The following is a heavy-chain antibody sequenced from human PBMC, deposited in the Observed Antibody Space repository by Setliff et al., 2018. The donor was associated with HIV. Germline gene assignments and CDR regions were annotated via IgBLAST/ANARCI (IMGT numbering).Heavy chain of an antibody. Sequence: KSSETLSLTCFVSGFSLSSDFYWGWIRQPPGKGLEWIASTSPGGSTYYNPSLRSRIRMSTDRSKNQFSLRLSSVSVADTAVYFCARFTKDTRLPAAADSWGQGALVTVSS. CDR1: GFSLSSDFY. D-gene: IGHD2-2*01. J-gene: IGHJ4*02. CDR2: TSPGGST. CDR3: ARFTKDTRLPAAADS. V-gene: IGHV4-38-2*01.